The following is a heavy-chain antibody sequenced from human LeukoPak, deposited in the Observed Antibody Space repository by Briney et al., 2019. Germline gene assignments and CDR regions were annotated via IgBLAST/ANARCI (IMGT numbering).Heavy chain of an antibody. D-gene: IGHD6-6*01. J-gene: IGHJ4*02. CDR3: ARRTVPGRPAY. CDR1: GFTVSSND. V-gene: IGHV3-66*04. CDR2: IYSGGST. Sequence: GGSLRLSCAASGFTVSSNDMGWVRQAPGKGLEWVSFIYSGGSTHYTDSVKGRFSLSRDNSKNTVSLQMNSLRAEDTAVYYCARRTVPGRPAYWGQGTLVTVSS.